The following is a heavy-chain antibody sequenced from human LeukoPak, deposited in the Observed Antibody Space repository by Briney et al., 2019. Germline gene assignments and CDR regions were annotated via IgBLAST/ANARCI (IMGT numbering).Heavy chain of an antibody. Sequence: PGGSLRLSCAASGFTFSNYGMNWVRQASGKGLEWVSVIYSGGSTYYADSVKGRFTISRDNSKNTLYLQMNSLRAEDTAVYYCARGRKDYDILTGYYWGQGTLVTVSS. CDR1: GFTFSNYG. D-gene: IGHD3-9*01. CDR2: IYSGGST. CDR3: ARGRKDYDILTGYY. V-gene: IGHV3-53*01. J-gene: IGHJ4*02.